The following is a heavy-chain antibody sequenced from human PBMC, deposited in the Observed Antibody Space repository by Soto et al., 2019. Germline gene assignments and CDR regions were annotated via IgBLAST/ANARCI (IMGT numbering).Heavy chain of an antibody. CDR2: ILPIVGPA. Sequence: QVQLVQSGAEVKKPGSSVKVSCKASGGTFSTSSINWVRQAPGQRPEWMGNILPIVGPADYAQKFQGRVTITADTSTNTAYMELRSLLSEDTAVYYCASGHEYGGNSDACDSWGHGTVVTVSS. CDR1: GGTFSTSS. D-gene: IGHD4-17*01. J-gene: IGHJ3*02. CDR3: ASGHEYGGNSDACDS. V-gene: IGHV1-69*04.